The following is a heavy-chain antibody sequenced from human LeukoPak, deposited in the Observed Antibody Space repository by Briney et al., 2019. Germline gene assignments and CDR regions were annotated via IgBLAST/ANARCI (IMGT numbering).Heavy chain of an antibody. V-gene: IGHV4-30-2*01. D-gene: IGHD2-2*01. CDR3: ARTYHFDY. J-gene: IGHJ4*02. CDR1: GGSIGSGGNS. Sequence: SEALSLTCAVSGGSIGSGGNSWGWIRQPPGKGLEWIGYIYHSGSTLYNPSLKSRVTISVDRSKNQLSLKLSSVTAADTAVYYCARTYHFDYWGQGTLVTVSS. CDR2: IYHSGST.